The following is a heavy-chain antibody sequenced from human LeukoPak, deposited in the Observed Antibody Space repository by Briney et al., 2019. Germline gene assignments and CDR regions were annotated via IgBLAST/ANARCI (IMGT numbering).Heavy chain of an antibody. CDR3: ARVSLVGDYFDY. Sequence: GGSLRLSCAASGFTFSSYSMNWVRQAPGKGLEWVSSISSSSSYIYYADSVKGRFTISRDNSKNTLYLQMNSLRAEDTAVYYCARVSLVGDYFDYWGQGALVTVSS. J-gene: IGHJ4*02. CDR1: GFTFSSYS. CDR2: ISSSSSYI. V-gene: IGHV3-21*01. D-gene: IGHD3-10*01.